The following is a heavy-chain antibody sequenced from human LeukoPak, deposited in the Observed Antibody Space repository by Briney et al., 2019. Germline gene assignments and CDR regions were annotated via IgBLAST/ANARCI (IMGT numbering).Heavy chain of an antibody. V-gene: IGHV3-30*02. D-gene: IGHD6-13*01. CDR2: IRYDGSNK. CDR1: GFTFSSYG. J-gene: IGHJ4*02. Sequence: PGGSLRLSCAASGFTFSSYGMHWVRQAPDKGLEWVAFIRYDGSNKYYADSVKGRFTISRDNSKNTLYLQMNSLRPEGTAVYYCARGGAAAARKRGVDYWGQGTLVTVSS. CDR3: ARGGAAAARKRGVDY.